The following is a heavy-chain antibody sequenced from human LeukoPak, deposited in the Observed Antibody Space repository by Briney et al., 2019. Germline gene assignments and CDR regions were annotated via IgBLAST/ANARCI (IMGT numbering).Heavy chain of an antibody. Sequence: PSETLSLTCTVSGGSISSYYWSWIRQPPGKGLEWIGYIYYSGSTNYNPSLKSRATISVDTSKNQFSLKLSSVTAADTAVYYCARESQGQWLDSFDSWGQGTLVTVSS. CDR2: IYYSGST. J-gene: IGHJ4*02. D-gene: IGHD6-19*01. CDR3: ARESQGQWLDSFDS. V-gene: IGHV4-59*01. CDR1: GGSISSYY.